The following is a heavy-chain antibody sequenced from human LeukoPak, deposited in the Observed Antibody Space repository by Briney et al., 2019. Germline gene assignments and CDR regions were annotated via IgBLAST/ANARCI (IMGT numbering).Heavy chain of an antibody. V-gene: IGHV4-59*01. CDR3: ARDHYAGGNFDY. D-gene: IGHD3-16*01. Sequence: SETLSLTCTVSGGSISSYYWSWIRQPPGKGLEWIGYIYYSGSTNYNPSLKSRVTISVDTSKNQFSLKLSSVTAADTAVYYCARDHYAGGNFDYWGQGTLVTVSS. CDR1: GGSISSYY. CDR2: IYYSGST. J-gene: IGHJ4*02.